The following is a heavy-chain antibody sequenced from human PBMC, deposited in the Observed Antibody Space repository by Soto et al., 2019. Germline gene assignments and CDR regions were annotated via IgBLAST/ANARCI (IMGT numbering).Heavy chain of an antibody. D-gene: IGHD3-16*02. Sequence: SVKVSREASGLTFSSYAISWVRQAPGQGLEWMGGIIPIFGTANYAQNFQGRVTITADESTSTAYMELSSLRSEDTAVYYCASHIVDISICAAVSYYGIYGWAQGPSVTVSS. CDR3: ASHIVDISICAAVSYYGIYG. V-gene: IGHV1-69*13. CDR2: IIPIFGTA. J-gene: IGHJ6*02. CDR1: GLTFSSYA.